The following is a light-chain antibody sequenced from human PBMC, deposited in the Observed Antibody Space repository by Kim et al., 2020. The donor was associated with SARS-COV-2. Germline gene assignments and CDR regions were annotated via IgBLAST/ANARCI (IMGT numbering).Light chain of an antibody. J-gene: IGLJ2*01. V-gene: IGLV3-19*01. CDR3: NSRDSGDKLLL. CDR2: GKN. Sequence: SSELTQDPAVSVALGQTIRITCQGDSLRRYYASWYQQKPGQAPVVVIYGKNNRPSGIPDRFSGSNSGNTATLTITEVQAEDEADYYCNSRDSGDKLLLFGGGTKLTVL. CDR1: SLRRYY.